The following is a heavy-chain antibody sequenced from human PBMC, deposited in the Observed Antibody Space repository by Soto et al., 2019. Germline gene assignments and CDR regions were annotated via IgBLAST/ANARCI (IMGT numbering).Heavy chain of an antibody. D-gene: IGHD6-19*01. V-gene: IGHV3-30-3*01. CDR1: GFTFNYYP. J-gene: IGHJ6*01. Sequence: QMQLVESGGGVVQPGGSLRLSCAASGFTFNYYPMHWVRQAPGKGLEWVAVVSFDGSNKYYADSVKGRFTISKDNSKNKLYLQMNSLRREDTAVYYCARLPGPLVAVLYIYPLDGREAMSDVDVW. CDR3: ARLPGPLVAVLYIYPLDGREAMSDVDV. CDR2: VSFDGSNK.